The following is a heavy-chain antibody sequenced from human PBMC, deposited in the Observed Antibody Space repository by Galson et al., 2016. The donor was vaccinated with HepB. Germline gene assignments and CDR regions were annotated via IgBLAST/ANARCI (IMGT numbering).Heavy chain of an antibody. CDR2: IRSENNNYAT. CDR3: TRRDY. CDR1: GFIFSGSA. V-gene: IGHV3-73*01. J-gene: IGHJ4*02. Sequence: SLRLSCAASGFIFSGSAIQWVRQASGKGLEWVGRIRSENNNYATAYAASVKGRFTISRDDSKNTAYLQMNSLKTEDTAVYYCTRRDYWGQGALVTVSS.